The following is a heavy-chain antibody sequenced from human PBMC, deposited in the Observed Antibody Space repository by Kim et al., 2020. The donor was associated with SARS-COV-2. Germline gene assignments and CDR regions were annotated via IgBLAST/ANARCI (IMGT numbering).Heavy chain of an antibody. V-gene: IGHV4-61*01. CDR1: GGSVSSGSYY. CDR2: IYYSGST. CDR3: ARTLDIVVVPADYYYGMDV. Sequence: SETLSLTCTVSGGSVSSGSYYWSWIRQPPGKGLEWIGYIYYSGSTNYNPSLKSRVTISVDTSKNQFSLKLSSVTAADTAVYYCARTLDIVVVPADYYYGMDVWGQGTTVTVSS. J-gene: IGHJ6*02. D-gene: IGHD2-2*01.